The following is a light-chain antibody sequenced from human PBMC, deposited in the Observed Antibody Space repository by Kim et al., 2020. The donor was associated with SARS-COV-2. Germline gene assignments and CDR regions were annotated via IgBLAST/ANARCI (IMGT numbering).Light chain of an antibody. CDR1: SGYSNYK. CDR3: GADHGSGSNFVYV. J-gene: IGLJ1*01. CDR2: VGTGWIVG. V-gene: IGLV9-49*01. Sequence: CTLSSGYSNYKVDWYQQRPGKGPRFVMRVGTGWIVGSKGDGIPDRFSVLGSGLNRYLTIKNIQEEDESDYHCGADHGSGSNFVYVFGTGTKVTVL.